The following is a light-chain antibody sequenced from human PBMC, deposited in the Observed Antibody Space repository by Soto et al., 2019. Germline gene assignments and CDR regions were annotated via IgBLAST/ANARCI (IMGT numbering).Light chain of an antibody. J-gene: IGLJ1*01. CDR2: EVS. CDR1: STDFVSYNR. V-gene: IGLV2-18*01. CDR3: AAWDDSLSVYV. Sequence: QSVLTQPPSVSGSPGQSVTISCTGTSTDFVSYNRVSWYQQPPGTAPKLMIYEVSKRPSGVPDRFSGSKSGNTASLTISGLQAADEADYYCAAWDDSLSVYVFGTGTKLTVL.